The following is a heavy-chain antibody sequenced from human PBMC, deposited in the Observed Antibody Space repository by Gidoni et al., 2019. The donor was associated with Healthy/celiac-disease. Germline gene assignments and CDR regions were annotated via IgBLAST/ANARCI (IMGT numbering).Heavy chain of an antibody. Sequence: QVQLQESGPGLVKPSQTLSPTCTVSGDPNSSGGYYWSWIRPHPGEGLEWIGYIFYSGSTYYNPSLKSRVTISVDTSKNQFSLKLSSVTAADTAVYYCARGPPRVEQPTMWGQGTLVTVSS. J-gene: IGHJ4*02. V-gene: IGHV4-31*03. CDR3: ARGPPRVEQPTM. D-gene: IGHD6-6*01. CDR1: GDPNSSGGYY. CDR2: IFYSGST.